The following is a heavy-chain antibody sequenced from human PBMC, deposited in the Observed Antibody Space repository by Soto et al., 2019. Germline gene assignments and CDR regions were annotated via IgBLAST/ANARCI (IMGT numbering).Heavy chain of an antibody. Sequence: FLRTPRKGLEWVSAISGSGGSTYYADSVKGRFTISRDNSKKTLYLQMNRLRAEATDVYYCAMDGITTIEDSSRTEHCGQGT. J-gene: IGHJ1*01. CDR3: AMDGITTIEDSSRTEH. V-gene: IGHV3-23*01. D-gene: IGHD1-20*01. CDR2: ISGSGGST.